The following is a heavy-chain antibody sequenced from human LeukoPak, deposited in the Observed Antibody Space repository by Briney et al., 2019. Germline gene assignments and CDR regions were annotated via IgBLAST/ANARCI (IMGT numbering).Heavy chain of an antibody. D-gene: IGHD1-26*01. Sequence: PGGSLRLSCAASGSTFSSYEMNWVRQAPGKGLEWVSYISSSGSTIYYADSVKGRFTISRDNAKNSLYLQRNSLRAEDTAVYYCARDDGWELLRYWGQGTLVTVSS. CDR2: ISSSGSTI. J-gene: IGHJ4*02. V-gene: IGHV3-48*03. CDR3: ARDDGWELLRY. CDR1: GSTFSSYE.